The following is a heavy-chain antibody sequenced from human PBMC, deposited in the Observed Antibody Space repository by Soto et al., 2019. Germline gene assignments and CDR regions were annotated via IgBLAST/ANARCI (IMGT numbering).Heavy chain of an antibody. CDR3: ARGTDVDIVATMVLDY. J-gene: IGHJ4*02. CDR2: IKQDGSEK. CDR1: GFTSSSYL. V-gene: IGHV3-7*01. Sequence: PGGSLSLSXAASGFTSSSYLMSWVGRAPGKGLEWVANIKQDGSEKYYVDSVKGRFTISRDNAKNSLYLQMNSLRAEDTAVYYCARGTDVDIVATMVLDYWGQGTLVTVSS. D-gene: IGHD5-12*01.